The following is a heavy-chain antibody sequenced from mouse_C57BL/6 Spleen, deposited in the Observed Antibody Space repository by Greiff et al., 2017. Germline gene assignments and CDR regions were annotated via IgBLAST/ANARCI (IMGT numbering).Heavy chain of an antibody. CDR3: ARRGGSYWYFDV. Sequence: QVQLQQPGAELVKPGASVQLSCKASGYTFTSYWMQWVKQRPGQGLEWIGEIDPSDSYTNYNQKFKGKATLTVDTSSSTAYMQLSSLTSEDSAVYYCARRGGSYWYFDVWGTGTTVTVSS. CDR1: GYTFTSYW. CDR2: IDPSDSYT. V-gene: IGHV1-50*01. D-gene: IGHD1-1*01. J-gene: IGHJ1*03.